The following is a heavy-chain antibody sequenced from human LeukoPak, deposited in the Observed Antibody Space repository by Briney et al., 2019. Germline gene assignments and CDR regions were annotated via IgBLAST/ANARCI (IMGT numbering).Heavy chain of an antibody. D-gene: IGHD2-2*01. Sequence: GGSLRLSCAASGFTFSSYWMGWVRQAPGKGLEWVSYISSSSSYTNYADSVKGRFTISRDNAKNSLYLQMNSLRAEDTAVYYCARDLVVVPAARSYYYYGMDVWGKGTTVTVSS. J-gene: IGHJ6*04. CDR2: ISSSSSYT. V-gene: IGHV3-21*05. CDR3: ARDLVVVPAARSYYYYGMDV. CDR1: GFTFSSYW.